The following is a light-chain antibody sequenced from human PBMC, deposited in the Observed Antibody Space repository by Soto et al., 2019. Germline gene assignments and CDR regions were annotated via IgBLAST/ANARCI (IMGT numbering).Light chain of an antibody. J-gene: IGLJ1*01. Sequence: QSVLPQPASVSGTPGQSITISCTGSNSDVGIYDFVSWYQHHPGRAPKPIVSEVSHRPSGVSNRFSGSKSGNTASLTIPGLQSEDEADYYCISYTSDDVRYVFGTGTKVTVL. CDR1: NSDVGIYDF. CDR3: ISYTSDDVRYV. V-gene: IGLV2-14*01. CDR2: EVS.